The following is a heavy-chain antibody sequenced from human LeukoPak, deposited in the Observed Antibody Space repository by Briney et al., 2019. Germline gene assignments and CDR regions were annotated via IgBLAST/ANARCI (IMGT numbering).Heavy chain of an antibody. V-gene: IGHV1-18*01. CDR1: GYTFTSYG. CDR3: ARGRYSSSGWAIEY. J-gene: IGHJ4*02. CDR2: ISAYNGNT. D-gene: IGHD6-19*01. Sequence: ASVKVSCKASGYTFTSYGISWVRQAPRQGLEWMGWISAYNGNTNYAQKLQGRVTMTTDTSTSTAYMELRSLRYDETAVYYCARGRYSSSGWAIEYWGQGNLVTVSS.